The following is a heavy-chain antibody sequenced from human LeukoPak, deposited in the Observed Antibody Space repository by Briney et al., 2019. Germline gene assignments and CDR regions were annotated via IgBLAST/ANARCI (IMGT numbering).Heavy chain of an antibody. CDR3: ARVGYNWNLFDY. J-gene: IGHJ4*02. V-gene: IGHV3-48*03. D-gene: IGHD1-20*01. CDR2: IGSSGGST. Sequence: GGSLRLSCAASGFTFSSYEMNWLRQAPGKGLKWISYIGSSGGSTYYADSVKGRFTISRDNAKNSLYLQMNSLRAEDTAVYYCARVGYNWNLFDYWGQGTLVTVSS. CDR1: GFTFSSYE.